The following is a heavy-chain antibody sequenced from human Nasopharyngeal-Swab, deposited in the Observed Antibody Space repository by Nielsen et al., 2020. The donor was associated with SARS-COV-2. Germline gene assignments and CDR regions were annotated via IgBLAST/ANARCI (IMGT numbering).Heavy chain of an antibody. D-gene: IGHD1-14*01. CDR3: ATADPAGSPSVWFDY. CDR2: FDPEDGET. V-gene: IGHV1-24*01. CDR1: GYTLTELS. Sequence: ASVKVSCKVSGYTLTELSMHWVRQAPGKGLGWMGGFDPEDGETINAQKFQGRVTMTEDTSTDTAYMELSSLRSEDTAVYYCATADPAGSPSVWFDYWGQGTLVTVSS. J-gene: IGHJ4*02.